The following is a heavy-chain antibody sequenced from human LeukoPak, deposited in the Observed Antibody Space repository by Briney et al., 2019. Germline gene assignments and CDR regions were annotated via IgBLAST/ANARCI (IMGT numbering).Heavy chain of an antibody. Sequence: GGSLRLSCAVSGFTFSSYWMSWVRQAPGKGLEWVGNIKQDGSEKKYVDSVKGRFTIFRDNAKNSLYLQMNSLRAEDTAVYYCAGDGYYGSAYDYWGQGTLVTVSS. V-gene: IGHV3-7*04. CDR2: IKQDGSEK. CDR3: AGDGYYGSAYDY. CDR1: GFTFSSYW. D-gene: IGHD3-10*01. J-gene: IGHJ4*02.